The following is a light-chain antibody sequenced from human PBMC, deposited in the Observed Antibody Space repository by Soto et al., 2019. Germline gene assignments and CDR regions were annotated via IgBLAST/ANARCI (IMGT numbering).Light chain of an antibody. CDR1: SSDIGGYNY. CDR3: CSYAGSYSVL. J-gene: IGLJ2*01. Sequence: QSVLTQPRSVSGSPGQSVTISCTGTSSDIGGYNYVSWYQQHPGKAPKLMIFDVSKRPSGVPGRFSGSKSGNTASLTISGLQAEDEADYYCCSYAGSYSVLFGGGTQLTVL. V-gene: IGLV2-11*01. CDR2: DVS.